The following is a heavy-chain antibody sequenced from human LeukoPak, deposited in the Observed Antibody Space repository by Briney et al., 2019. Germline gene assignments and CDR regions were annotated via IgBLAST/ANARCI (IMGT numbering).Heavy chain of an antibody. J-gene: IGHJ4*02. CDR2: IIPILGIA. CDR1: GDTFSRYA. Sequence: ASVKVSCKASGDTFSRYAISWVRQAPGQGLEWMGRIIPILGIANYAQKFQDRVTINADKSTSTVYMELSSLRSEDTAVYYCARGGYGGNGFDYWGQGTLVTVSS. V-gene: IGHV1-69*04. CDR3: ARGGYGGNGFDY. D-gene: IGHD4-23*01.